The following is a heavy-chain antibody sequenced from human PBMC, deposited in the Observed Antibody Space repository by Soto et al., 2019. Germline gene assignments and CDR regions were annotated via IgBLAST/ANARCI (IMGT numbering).Heavy chain of an antibody. CDR3: ALGDDFEYYYAVDV. CDR1: GGTFSNHA. CDR2: LVPMFGTS. D-gene: IGHD3-10*01. J-gene: IGHJ6*02. Sequence: SVKVSCKASGGTFSNHANSWFRQAPGQGLEWMGGLVPMFGTSNYAQKFQGRVTTTPDKAPNTAYMELSTLTSDDTAVYYCALGDDFEYYYAVDVGGQGTTVTVSS. V-gene: IGHV1-69*06.